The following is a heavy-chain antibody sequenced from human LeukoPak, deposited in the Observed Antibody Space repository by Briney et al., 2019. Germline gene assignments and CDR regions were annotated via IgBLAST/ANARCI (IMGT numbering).Heavy chain of an antibody. CDR2: IYYTGGET. CDR3: ARQPGGTAAFDI. D-gene: IGHD1-14*01. CDR1: GGSINSYY. J-gene: IGHJ3*02. Sequence: SETLSLTCTVSGGSINSYYWSWIRQPPGKGLEWIGYIYYTGGETDYDPSLKSRLTISVDTSKNQFSLMLTSVTAADTAVYYCARQPGGTAAFDIWAQGTMVTVSS. V-gene: IGHV4-59*08.